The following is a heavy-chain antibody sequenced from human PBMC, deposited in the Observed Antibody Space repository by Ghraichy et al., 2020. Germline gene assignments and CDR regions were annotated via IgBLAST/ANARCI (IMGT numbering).Heavy chain of an antibody. CDR2: IKQDGSEK. CDR1: GFTFSSYW. V-gene: IGHV3-7*01. D-gene: IGHD3-22*01. Sequence: GGSLRLSCAASGFTFSSYWMSWVRQAPGKGLEWVANIKQDGSEKYYVDSVKGRFTISRDNAKNSLYLQMNSLRAEDTAVYYCARDDYYDSSGSGNYWGQGTLVTVSS. J-gene: IGHJ4*02. CDR3: ARDDYYDSSGSGNY.